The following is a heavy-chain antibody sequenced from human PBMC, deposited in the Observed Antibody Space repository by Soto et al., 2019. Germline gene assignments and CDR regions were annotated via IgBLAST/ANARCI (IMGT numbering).Heavy chain of an antibody. J-gene: IGHJ4*02. D-gene: IGHD2-15*01. V-gene: IGHV2-5*04. Sequence: QITLRESGPSVVKPTQTVTPTCSFTGFSLNDSGVAVGWDRRTPRNALEWHGLINWRGSQRYGPPLDTRLTITKDSSKIQVVLTITNIAPVDTRTFFCVLRSGGRRPFDYWGEGALISVS. CDR1: GFSLNDSGVA. CDR3: VLRSGGRRPFDY. CDR2: INWRGSQ.